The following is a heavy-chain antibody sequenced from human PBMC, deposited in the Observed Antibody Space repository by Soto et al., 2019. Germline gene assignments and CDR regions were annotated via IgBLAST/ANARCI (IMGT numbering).Heavy chain of an antibody. D-gene: IGHD3-3*01. J-gene: IGHJ6*02. Sequence: GGSLRLSCAASGFTFSSYEMNWVRQAPGKGLEWVSYISSSGSTIYYADSVKGRFTISRDNAKNSLYLQMNSLRAEDTAVYYCERDGALRFLEWSRTSYGMDVWGQGTTVTVSS. CDR3: ERDGALRFLEWSRTSYGMDV. CDR2: ISSSGSTI. V-gene: IGHV3-48*03. CDR1: GFTFSSYE.